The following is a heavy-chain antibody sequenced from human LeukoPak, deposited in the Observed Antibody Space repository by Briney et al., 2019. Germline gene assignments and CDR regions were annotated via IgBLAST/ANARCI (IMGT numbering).Heavy chain of an antibody. CDR1: GGTFSSYA. CDR2: IIPIFGTA. CDR3: ARDRYSVVVVAAKGGLRHCGGDCYSID. J-gene: IGHJ4*02. Sequence: SVKVSCEASGGTFSSYAISWVRQAPGQGLEWMGRIIPIFGTANYAQKFQGRVTITTDESTSTAYMELSSLRSEDTAVYYCARDRYSVVVVAAKGGLRHCGGDCYSIDWGQGTLVTVSS. V-gene: IGHV1-69*05. D-gene: IGHD2-21*02.